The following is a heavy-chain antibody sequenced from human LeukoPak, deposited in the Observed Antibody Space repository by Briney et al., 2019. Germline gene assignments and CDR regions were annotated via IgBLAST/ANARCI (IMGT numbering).Heavy chain of an antibody. CDR1: GGSISSGGYY. J-gene: IGHJ3*02. Sequence: SETLSLTCSVSGGSISSGGYYWTWIRQHPGKGLEWIGYISYSGSTYYNPSLQSRVTISVDTSKNQFSLKLSSVTAADTAVYYCARVKATVTTDDAFDIWGQGTMVTVSS. CDR3: ARVKATVTTDDAFDI. CDR2: ISYSGST. D-gene: IGHD4-17*01. V-gene: IGHV4-31*03.